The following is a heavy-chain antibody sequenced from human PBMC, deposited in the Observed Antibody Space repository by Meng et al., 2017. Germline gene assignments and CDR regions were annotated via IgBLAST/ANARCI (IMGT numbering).Heavy chain of an antibody. J-gene: IGHJ4*02. CDR2: IIPILGIA. CDR3: ARVAVAGHFDY. Sequence: QVQLVQAGAEVKKPGSSVKVSCKASGGTFNSYTISWVRQAPGQGLEWMGRIIPILGIANYAQKFQGRVTITADKSTSTAYMELSSLRSEDTAVYYCARVAVAGHFDYWGQGTLVTVSS. CDR1: GGTFNSYT. V-gene: IGHV1-69*02. D-gene: IGHD6-19*01.